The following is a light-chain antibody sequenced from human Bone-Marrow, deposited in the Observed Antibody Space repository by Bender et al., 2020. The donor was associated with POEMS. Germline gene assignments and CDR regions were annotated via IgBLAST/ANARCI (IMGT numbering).Light chain of an antibody. Sequence: QSALTQPASVSGSPGQSITMSCTGTSSDVGRYNFVSWYQQHPGKAPKLILHEVSQRPSGVPDRFSASKSGNTASLTVSGLQAEDEADYYCSSYARSNIRVFGTGTKVTVL. J-gene: IGLJ1*01. V-gene: IGLV2-8*01. CDR1: SSDVGRYNF. CDR3: SSYARSNIRV. CDR2: EVS.